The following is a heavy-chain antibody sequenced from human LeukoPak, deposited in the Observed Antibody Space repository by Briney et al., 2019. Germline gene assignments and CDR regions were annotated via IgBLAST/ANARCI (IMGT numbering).Heavy chain of an antibody. D-gene: IGHD6-19*01. J-gene: IGHJ4*02. CDR1: GGSISSYY. CDR2: IYYSGST. Sequence: SETLSLTCTVSGGSISSYYWSWIRQPPGKGLEWIGYIYYSGSTNYNPSLKSRVTISVDTSKNQFSLKLSSATAADTAVYYCARNVGWYSHDSWGQGTLVTVSS. V-gene: IGHV4-59*08. CDR3: ARNVGWYSHDS.